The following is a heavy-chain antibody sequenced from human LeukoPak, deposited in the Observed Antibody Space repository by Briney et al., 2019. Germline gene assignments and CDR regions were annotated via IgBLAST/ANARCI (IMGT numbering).Heavy chain of an antibody. CDR1: GFTFSSYW. Sequence: GGSLRLSCAASGFTFSSYWMSWVRQAPGKGLEWVANIKQDGSEKYYVDSVKGRFTISRDNAKNSLYLQMNSLRAEDTAVYYCARVGGGWFGELYPNYYGMDVWGQGTTVTVSS. CDR2: IKQDGSEK. J-gene: IGHJ6*02. V-gene: IGHV3-7*03. D-gene: IGHD3-10*01. CDR3: ARVGGGWFGELYPNYYGMDV.